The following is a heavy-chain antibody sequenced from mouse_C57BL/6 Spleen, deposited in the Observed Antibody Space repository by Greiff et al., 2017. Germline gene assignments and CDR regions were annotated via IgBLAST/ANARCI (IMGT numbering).Heavy chain of an antibody. J-gene: IGHJ2*01. Sequence: QVQLQQSGPELVKPGASVKISCKASGYAFSSSWMNWVKQRPGKGLEWIGRIYPGDGDTNYNGKFKGKATLTADKSSSTAYMQLSSLTYEDSTVYYCAITTVDFDYWGQGTTLTVSS. CDR1: GYAFSSSW. D-gene: IGHD1-1*01. CDR2: IYPGDGDT. CDR3: AITTVDFDY. V-gene: IGHV1-82*01.